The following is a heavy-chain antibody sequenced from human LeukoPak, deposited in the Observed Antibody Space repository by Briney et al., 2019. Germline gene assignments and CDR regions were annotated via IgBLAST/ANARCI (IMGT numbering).Heavy chain of an antibody. CDR1: GITFSGNA. CDR3: AKGYLYDSSAYYFDY. V-gene: IGHV3-23*01. J-gene: IGHJ4*02. D-gene: IGHD3-22*01. CDR2: ISGSGLTT. Sequence: GGSLRPSCAASGITFSGNATSWGRQAPGKGLEWVSGISGSGLTTYYADSVKGRLTISRDNSKNTLDLQMNSLTAEDTAVYYCAKGYLYDSSAYYFDYWGQGTLVTVSS.